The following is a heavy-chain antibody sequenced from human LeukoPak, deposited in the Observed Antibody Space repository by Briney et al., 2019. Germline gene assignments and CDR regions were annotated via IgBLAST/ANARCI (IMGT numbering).Heavy chain of an antibody. CDR1: GYTFTGYY. J-gene: IGHJ4*02. Sequence: ASVKVSCKASGYTFTGYYMHWVRQAPGQGLEWMGWINPNSGGTNYAQKFQGRVTMTRDTSISTAYMELSRLRSDDTAVYYCARDYYDSSGYLTGYFDYWGQGTLVTVSS. V-gene: IGHV1-2*02. CDR2: INPNSGGT. CDR3: ARDYYDSSGYLTGYFDY. D-gene: IGHD3-22*01.